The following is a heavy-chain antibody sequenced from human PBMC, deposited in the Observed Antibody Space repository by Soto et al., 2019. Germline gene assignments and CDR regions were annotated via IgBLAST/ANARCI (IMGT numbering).Heavy chain of an antibody. CDR2: IWFDGSNK. CDR3: ARPENTVYGMDV. V-gene: IGHV3-33*01. D-gene: IGHD4-17*01. CDR1: GFTFSSYG. Sequence: QVQLVESGGDVIQPGKSLRLSCAASGFTFSSYGLHWVRQAPGKGLEWVAVIWFDGSNKYYADSVKGRFTISRDNSKNTLYLQMNSLRVEDTAVYYCARPENTVYGMDVWGQGTTVTVSS. J-gene: IGHJ6*02.